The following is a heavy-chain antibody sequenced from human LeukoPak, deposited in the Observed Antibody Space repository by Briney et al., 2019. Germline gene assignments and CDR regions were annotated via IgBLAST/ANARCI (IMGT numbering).Heavy chain of an antibody. D-gene: IGHD3-10*01. CDR3: AKDMYYGSGSYYFDY. CDR1: GFTFDDYA. Sequence: GGSLRLSCAASGFTFDDYAMHWVRQAPGKGLEWASGISWNSGSIGYADSVKGRFTISRDNAKNSLYLQMNSLRAEDTALYYCAKDMYYGSGSYYFDYWGQGTLVTVSS. V-gene: IGHV3-9*01. J-gene: IGHJ4*02. CDR2: ISWNSGSI.